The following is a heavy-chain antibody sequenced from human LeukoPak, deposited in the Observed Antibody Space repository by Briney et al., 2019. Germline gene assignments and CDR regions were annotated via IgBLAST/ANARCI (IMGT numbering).Heavy chain of an antibody. J-gene: IGHJ6*02. V-gene: IGHV4-59*01. Sequence: PETLCPTPNVSGDPICSYYSGWIRQPPGKGLEWIGYIYYSGSTNYNPSLKSRVTTSVDTSTNQFSLKLSSVTAADTAVFYYERAQDQLDDYYYGMDFWGQGTTVTVSS. CDR3: ERAQDQLDDYYYGMDF. CDR2: IYYSGST. D-gene: IGHD6-6*01. CDR1: GDPICSYY.